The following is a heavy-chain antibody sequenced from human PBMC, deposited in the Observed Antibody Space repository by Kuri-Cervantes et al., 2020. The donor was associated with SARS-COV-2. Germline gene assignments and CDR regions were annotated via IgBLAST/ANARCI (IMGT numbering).Heavy chain of an antibody. D-gene: IGHD3/OR15-3a*01. Sequence: SETLSLTCTVSGGSISSHYWSWVRQPPGKGLGWIGYIYYSGSTNYNPSLKSRVTISVDTSKNQFSLKLSSVTAADTAVHYCARDLSILDYAFDIWGQGTMVTVSS. CDR2: IYYSGST. V-gene: IGHV4-59*11. J-gene: IGHJ3*02. CDR1: GGSISSHY. CDR3: ARDLSILDYAFDI.